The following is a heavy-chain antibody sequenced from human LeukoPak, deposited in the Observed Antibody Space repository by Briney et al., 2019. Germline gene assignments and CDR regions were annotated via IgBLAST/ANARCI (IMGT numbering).Heavy chain of an antibody. CDR2: IYSGGST. D-gene: IGHD2-21*02. CDR1: GFIVSSNY. V-gene: IGHV3-53*01. Sequence: GGSLRLSCAASGFIVSSNYMSWVRQAPGKGLEWVSVIYSGGSTHYADSVKGRFTISRDTSKNALYLQMNSLRAEDAAVYYCARADPHIVVVTARINAFDIWGQGTMVTVSS. J-gene: IGHJ3*02. CDR3: ARADPHIVVVTARINAFDI.